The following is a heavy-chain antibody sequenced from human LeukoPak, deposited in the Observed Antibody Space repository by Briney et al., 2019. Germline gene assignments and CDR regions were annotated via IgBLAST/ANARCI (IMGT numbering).Heavy chain of an antibody. CDR2: INTNSGGT. J-gene: IGHJ4*02. CDR1: GYTFTGYY. CDR3: ARGEDTEMATV. Sequence: VASVTVSCQASGYTFTGYYMHWVRQAAGQGLEWVGLINTNSGGTNYAQKFQGRVPMNRDTSISTAYMELSRLRSDDTAVYYCARGEDTEMATVWGQGTLVTVSS. D-gene: IGHD5-24*01. V-gene: IGHV1-2*02.